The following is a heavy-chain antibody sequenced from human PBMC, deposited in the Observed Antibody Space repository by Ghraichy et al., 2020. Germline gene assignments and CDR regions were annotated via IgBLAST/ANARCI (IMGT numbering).Heavy chain of an antibody. J-gene: IGHJ5*02. V-gene: IGHV3-23*01. Sequence: GGSLRLSCAASGFTFSSYAMSWVRQAPGKGLEWVSAISGSGGSTYYADSVKGRFTISRDNSKNTLYLQMNSLRAEDTALYYCAKDLGGGSGSYHNWFDPWGQGTLVTVSS. D-gene: IGHD3-10*01. CDR3: AKDLGGGSGSYHNWFDP. CDR2: ISGSGGST. CDR1: GFTFSSYA.